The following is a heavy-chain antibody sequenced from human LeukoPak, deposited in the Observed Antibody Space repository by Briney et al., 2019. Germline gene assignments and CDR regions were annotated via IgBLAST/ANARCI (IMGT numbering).Heavy chain of an antibody. J-gene: IGHJ4*02. V-gene: IGHV4-61*02. CDR2: IYTSGST. CDR3: ARNAPALFGVVDFDY. CDR1: GGSISSGSYY. Sequence: SQTLSLTCTVSGGSISSGSYYWSWIRQPAGKGLEWIGRIYTSGSTNYNPSLKSRVTISVDTSKNQFSLKLSSVTAADTAVYYCARNAPALFGVVDFDYWGQGTLVTVSS. D-gene: IGHD3-3*01.